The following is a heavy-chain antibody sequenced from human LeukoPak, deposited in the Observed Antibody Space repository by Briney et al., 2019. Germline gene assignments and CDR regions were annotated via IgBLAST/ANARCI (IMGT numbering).Heavy chain of an antibody. J-gene: IGHJ3*02. V-gene: IGHV3-30*18. D-gene: IGHD3-9*01. CDR3: AKSQTGYYEAFDI. CDR2: ISYDRSKI. Sequence: GGSLRLSCAASGFTFSNFGMHWVRQAPGKGLEWVAVISYDRSKIYYADSVKGRFTISRDNSKNTLYLRMNSLRAEDTAMYYCAKSQTGYYEAFDIWGRGTMVTVSS. CDR1: GFTFSNFG.